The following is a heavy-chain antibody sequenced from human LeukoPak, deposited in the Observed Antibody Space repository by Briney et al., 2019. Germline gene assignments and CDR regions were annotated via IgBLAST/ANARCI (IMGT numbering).Heavy chain of an antibody. J-gene: IGHJ4*02. CDR3: AAHDYGDYWYVY. CDR2: IIPIFGTA. CDR1: GGTFSSYA. V-gene: IGHV1-69*13. D-gene: IGHD4-17*01. Sequence: SVKVSCKASGGTFSSYAISWVRQAPGQGLEWMGGIIPIFGTANYAQKFQGRVTITADESTSTAYMELSSLRSEDTAVYYCAAHDYGDYWYVYWGQGTLVTVSS.